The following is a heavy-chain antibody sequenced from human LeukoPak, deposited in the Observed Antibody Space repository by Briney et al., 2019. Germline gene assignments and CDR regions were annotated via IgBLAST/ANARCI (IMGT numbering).Heavy chain of an antibody. CDR3: ARGLRADSSGYYH. Sequence: GGSLRLSCAASGFTFDDYAMHWVRQAPGKGLEWVANIKQDGSEKYYVDSVKGRFTISRDNAKNSLYLQMNSLRAEDTAMYYCARGLRADSSGYYHWGQGTLVTVSS. J-gene: IGHJ5*02. V-gene: IGHV3-7*01. CDR1: GFTFDDYA. CDR2: IKQDGSEK. D-gene: IGHD3-22*01.